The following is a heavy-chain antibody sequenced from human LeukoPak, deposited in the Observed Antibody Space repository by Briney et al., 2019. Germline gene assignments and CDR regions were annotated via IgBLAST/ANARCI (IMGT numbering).Heavy chain of an antibody. V-gene: IGHV4-39*01. CDR3: VRIDSSGWDDY. CDR1: GASISRSSYF. D-gene: IGHD6-19*01. J-gene: IGHJ4*02. Sequence: SETLSLTCTVSGASISRSSYFWGWIRQPPGKGLEWIGSIHHSGSTYYNPSLKSRVIIFVDTSKNQFSLKLSSVTAADTAVYYCVRIDSSGWDDYWGQGTLVTVSS. CDR2: IHHSGST.